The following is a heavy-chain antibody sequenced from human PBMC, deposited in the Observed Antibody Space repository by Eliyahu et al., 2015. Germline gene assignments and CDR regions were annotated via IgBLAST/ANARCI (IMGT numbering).Heavy chain of an antibody. Sequence: KKPGASVKVSCKTSGYTFSSYDINWVRQATGQGLEWMGWMNPNSGNTGYAQKFQGRVTMTSNTSIGTSYMELSSLRSEDTAVYYCARLTYYYDSSGYYRLYYFDYWGQGTLVTVSS. CDR2: MNPNSGNT. D-gene: IGHD3-22*01. V-gene: IGHV1-8*01. J-gene: IGHJ4*02. CDR1: GYTFSSYD. CDR3: ARLTYYYDSSGYYRLYYFDY.